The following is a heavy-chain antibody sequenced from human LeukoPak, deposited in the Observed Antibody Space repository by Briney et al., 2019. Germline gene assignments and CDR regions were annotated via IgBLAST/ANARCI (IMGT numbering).Heavy chain of an antibody. CDR3: ARDRVVPAAINYFDY. Sequence: SETLSLTCTVSGGSISSYYWSGIRQPAGKGLEWIGRIYTSGSTNYNPSLKSRVTMSVDTSKNQFSLKLSSVTAADTAVYYCARDRVVPAAINYFDYWGQGTLVTVSS. J-gene: IGHJ4*02. D-gene: IGHD2-2*01. CDR1: GGSISSYY. CDR2: IYTSGST. V-gene: IGHV4-4*07.